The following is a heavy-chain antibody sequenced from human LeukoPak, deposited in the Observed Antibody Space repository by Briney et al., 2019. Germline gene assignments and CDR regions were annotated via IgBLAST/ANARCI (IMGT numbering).Heavy chain of an antibody. CDR3: ASEVPAAMRNWFDP. D-gene: IGHD2-2*01. Sequence: ASVKVSCKASGGTFSSYAISWVRQAPGQGLEWMGGIIPIFGTANYAQKFQGRVTITADESTSTAYMGLSSLRSEDTAVYYCASEVPAAMRNWFDPWGQGTLVTVSS. V-gene: IGHV1-69*01. CDR1: GGTFSSYA. CDR2: IIPIFGTA. J-gene: IGHJ5*02.